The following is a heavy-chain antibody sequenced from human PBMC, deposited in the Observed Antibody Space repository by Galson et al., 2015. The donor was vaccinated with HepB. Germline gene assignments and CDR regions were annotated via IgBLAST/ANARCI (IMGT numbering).Heavy chain of an antibody. J-gene: IGHJ3*02. CDR3: ARVSRAIFRLYDAFEI. Sequence: CKASGGTFNNYAINWVRQAPGHGLEWMGGVIPLFGSANYAQKFQGRVTITADEATSTAFMELSGLRSDDTAVYYCARVSRAIFRLYDAFEIWGQGTLVTVSS. D-gene: IGHD2/OR15-2a*01. V-gene: IGHV1-69*01. CDR2: VIPLFGSA. CDR1: GGTFNNYA.